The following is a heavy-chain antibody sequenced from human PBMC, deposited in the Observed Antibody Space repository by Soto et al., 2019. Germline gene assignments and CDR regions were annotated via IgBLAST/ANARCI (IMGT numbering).Heavy chain of an antibody. CDR3: AREGIHVDTAMGGNWFDP. V-gene: IGHV4-61*01. CDR2: IYYSGST. D-gene: IGHD5-18*01. Sequence: SETLSLTCTVSGGSVSSGSYYWSWIRQPPGKGLEWIGYIYYSGSTNYNPSLKSRVTISVDTSKNQFSLKLSSVTAADTAVYYCAREGIHVDTAMGGNWFDPWGQGTLVTVSS. J-gene: IGHJ5*02. CDR1: GGSVSSGSYY.